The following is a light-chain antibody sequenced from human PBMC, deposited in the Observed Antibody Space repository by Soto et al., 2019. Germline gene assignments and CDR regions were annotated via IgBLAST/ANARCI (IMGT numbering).Light chain of an antibody. Sequence: EVVLTQYPGTLSLSPGERATLSCSASQLVNSNSFAWYQQKLGQAPSVFLYGGSTRATGIPDRFSGSGSGTDFTLTISRLQPEDVAVYYCQQQGRSWITFGQGTRPEIK. CDR1: QLVNSNS. J-gene: IGKJ5*01. V-gene: IGKV3-20*01. CDR2: GGS. CDR3: QQQGRSWIT.